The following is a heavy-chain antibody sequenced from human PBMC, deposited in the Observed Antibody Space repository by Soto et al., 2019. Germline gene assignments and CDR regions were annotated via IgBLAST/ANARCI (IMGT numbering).Heavy chain of an antibody. CDR3: ANWARWLPPTY. Sequence: EAHLVESGGGLVQPGGSLRLSCTASGFTFSSYIMSWVRQAPGKGLEWVSGITGSGTSAYYAESVKGRFTISRDNSKNTVYLQMRSLGVEDTAIYYCANWARWLPPTYLGPGTQVSVAS. CDR2: ITGSGTSA. J-gene: IGHJ4*02. V-gene: IGHV3-23*04. D-gene: IGHD2-15*01. CDR1: GFTFSSYI.